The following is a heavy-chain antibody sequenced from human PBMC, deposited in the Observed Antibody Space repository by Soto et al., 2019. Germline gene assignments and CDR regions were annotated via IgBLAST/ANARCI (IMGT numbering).Heavy chain of an antibody. V-gene: IGHV3-23*01. CDR1: GFPFSSYA. D-gene: IGHD1-26*01. J-gene: IGHJ4*02. CDR2: ISGSGGST. CDR3: AREVVVGATTRYYFDY. Sequence: QPGGPLRLSCAASGFPFSSYAMTWVRQAPGKGLEWVSVISGSGGSTYYADSVKGRFTISRDNSKNTLYLQMNSLRAEDTAVYYCAREVVVGATTRYYFDYWGQGSLVTVSS.